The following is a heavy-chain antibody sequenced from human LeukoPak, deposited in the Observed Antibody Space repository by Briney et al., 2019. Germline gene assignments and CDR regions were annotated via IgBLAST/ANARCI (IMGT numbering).Heavy chain of an antibody. J-gene: IGHJ4*02. CDR2: INWNGGST. CDR1: GFTFDDYG. CDR3: ARGTLTAAATDFDY. D-gene: IGHD6-13*01. V-gene: IGHV3-20*04. Sequence: GSLRPSCAASGFTFDDYGMSWVRQAPGKGLEWVSGINWNGGSTGYADSVKGRFTISRDNAKNSLYLQMNSLRAEDTALYYCARGTLTAAATDFDYWGQGTLVTVSS.